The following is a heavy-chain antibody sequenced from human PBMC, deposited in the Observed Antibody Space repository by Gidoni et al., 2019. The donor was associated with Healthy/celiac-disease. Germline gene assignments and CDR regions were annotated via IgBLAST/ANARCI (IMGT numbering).Heavy chain of an antibody. D-gene: IGHD4-17*01. CDR2: ISYDGSNK. CDR1: GFTFSSYA. CDR3: ARVDYGDYHGAFDI. J-gene: IGHJ3*02. Sequence: QVQLVESGGGVVQPGWSLRLSCAASGFTFSSYAMHWVRQAPGKGLEWVAVISYDGSNKYYADSVKGRFTISRDNSKNTLYLQMNSLRAEDTAVYYCARVDYGDYHGAFDIWGQGTMVTVSS. V-gene: IGHV3-30-3*01.